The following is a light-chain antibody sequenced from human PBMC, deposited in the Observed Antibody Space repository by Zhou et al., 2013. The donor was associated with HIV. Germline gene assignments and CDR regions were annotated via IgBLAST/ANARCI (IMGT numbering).Light chain of an antibody. CDR2: GAS. J-gene: IGKJ1*01. Sequence: EVVLTQSPGTLSLSPGERATLSCRANQNVPSNYLAWYQQKPGQAPSLLIFGASSRATGIPDRFSGSGSGTDFTLTISRLETEDFAVYYCQQYDSALWTFGQGTKVEIK. CDR1: QNVPSNY. V-gene: IGKV3-20*01. CDR3: QQYDSALWT.